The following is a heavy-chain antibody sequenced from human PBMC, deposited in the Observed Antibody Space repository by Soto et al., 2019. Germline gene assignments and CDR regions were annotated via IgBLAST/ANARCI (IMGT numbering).Heavy chain of an antibody. V-gene: IGHV3-33*01. J-gene: IGHJ4*02. CDR2: IWHDGSNK. CDR1: GFSFSNYG. CDR3: ARPLIYDSRGGWGMYYFDY. D-gene: IGHD3-22*01. Sequence: QVQLVESGGGVVQPGGSLRLSCATSGFSFSNYGMHWVRQAPGKGLEWVALIWHDGSNKNYADSVKGRFTIARDNSKNTMYLKMISLRVEDTAVYYCARPLIYDSRGGWGMYYFDYWGQGTLVAVSS.